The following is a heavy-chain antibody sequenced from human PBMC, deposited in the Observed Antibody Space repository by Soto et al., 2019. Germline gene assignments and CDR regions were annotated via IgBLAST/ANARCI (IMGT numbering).Heavy chain of an antibody. Sequence: LSLTCTVSGDSIRSYYWTWIRQPPGKGLELIGYIYYSGSTRYNPSLKSRVTISVDMSKNQFSLKLSSVIAADTAVYYCARAYGGFDNGLDVWGQGTAVTVSS. CDR1: GDSIRSYY. V-gene: IGHV4-59*01. J-gene: IGHJ6*02. CDR2: IYYSGST. D-gene: IGHD5-12*01. CDR3: ARAYGGFDNGLDV.